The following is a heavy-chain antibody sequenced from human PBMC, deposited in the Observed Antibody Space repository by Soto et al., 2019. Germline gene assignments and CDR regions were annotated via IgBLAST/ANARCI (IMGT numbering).Heavy chain of an antibody. CDR2: INSDGSST. V-gene: IGHV3-74*03. CDR3: ASGLAEWGSPRVI. Sequence: EVQLVESGGGLVQPEGSLRLSCTASESTLSSHWMHWVRQAPGKGLVWVSRINSDGSSTTYADSVKGRFTISRDNAKNTMSLQMHSLRAEDTAVYYCASGLAEWGSPRVIWGQGTLVTVSS. CDR1: ESTLSSHW. J-gene: IGHJ3*02. D-gene: IGHD3-16*01.